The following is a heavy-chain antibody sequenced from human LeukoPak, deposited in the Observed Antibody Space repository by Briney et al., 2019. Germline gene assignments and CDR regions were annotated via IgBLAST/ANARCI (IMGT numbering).Heavy chain of an antibody. D-gene: IGHD6-25*01. CDR1: GITLSNYG. V-gene: IGHV3-23*01. J-gene: IGHJ4*02. Sequence: PGGSLRLSCAVSGITLSNYGMSWVRQAPGKGLEWVSGISGSGGNTYYADSVKGRFTISRDNSKNTLYLQMNSLRAEDTAVYYCSSPRLWGQGTLVTVSS. CDR2: ISGSGGNT. CDR3: SSPRL.